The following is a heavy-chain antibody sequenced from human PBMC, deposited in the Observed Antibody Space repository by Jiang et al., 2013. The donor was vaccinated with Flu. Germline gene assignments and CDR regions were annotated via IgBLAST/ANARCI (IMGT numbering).Heavy chain of an antibody. Sequence: LKSRVTISVDTSKNQFPLKLSSVTAADTAVYYCARGYPPSDYWGQGTLVTVSS. CDR3: ARGYPPSDY. V-gene: IGHV4-34*01. J-gene: IGHJ4*02.